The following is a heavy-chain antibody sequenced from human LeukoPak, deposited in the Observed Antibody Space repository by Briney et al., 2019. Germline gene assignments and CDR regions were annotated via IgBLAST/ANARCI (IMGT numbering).Heavy chain of an antibody. Sequence: GGSLRLSCAASGFTFSSYWMHWVRQAPGKGLVWVSRINSDGSSTTYADSVKGRFTISRDNAKNTLYLQMNSLRAEDTAVYYCASHYDSSGEGGYWGQGTLVTVSS. J-gene: IGHJ4*02. V-gene: IGHV3-74*01. CDR2: INSDGSST. D-gene: IGHD3-22*01. CDR1: GFTFSSYW. CDR3: ASHYDSSGEGGY.